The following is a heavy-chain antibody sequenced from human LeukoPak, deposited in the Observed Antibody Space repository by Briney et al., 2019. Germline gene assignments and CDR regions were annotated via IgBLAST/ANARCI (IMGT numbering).Heavy chain of an antibody. CDR2: IYTSGST. J-gene: IGHJ4*02. D-gene: IGHD3-10*01. CDR1: GGSISSYY. V-gene: IGHV4-4*07. Sequence: KPSETLSLTCTVSGGSISSYYWSWIRQPAGKGLEWIGRIYTSGSTNYNPSLKSRVTMSVDTSKNQFSLKLSSVTAADTAVYYCVVSLTWFGDGRGYFDYWGQGPLVTVSS. CDR3: VVSLTWFGDGRGYFDY.